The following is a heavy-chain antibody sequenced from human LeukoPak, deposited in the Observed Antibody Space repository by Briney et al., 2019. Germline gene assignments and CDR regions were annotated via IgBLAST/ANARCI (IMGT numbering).Heavy chain of an antibody. V-gene: IGHV3-23*01. CDR1: GFTFSSYG. CDR3: AKFALRYCSGGSCHPFDY. J-gene: IGHJ4*02. D-gene: IGHD2-15*01. CDR2: ISGSGGST. Sequence: GGSLRLSCAASGFTFSSYGMSWVRQAPGKGLEWVSAISGSGGSTYYADSVKGRFTISRDNSKNTLYLQMNSLRAEDTAVYYCAKFALRYCSGGSCHPFDYWGQGTLVTVSS.